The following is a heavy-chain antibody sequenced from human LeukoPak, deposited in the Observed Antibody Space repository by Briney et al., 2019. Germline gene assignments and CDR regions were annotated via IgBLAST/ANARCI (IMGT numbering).Heavy chain of an antibody. J-gene: IGHJ3*02. CDR3: ARILWFGELLGGTDAFDI. Sequence: SETLSLTCTVSNDSISSYYWSWIRQPPGKGLEWIAYIYYSGSTNYNPSLKSRVTISIDTSKNQFSLKLSSVTAADTAVYYCARILWFGELLGGTDAFDIWGQGTMVTVSS. D-gene: IGHD3-10*01. CDR2: IYYSGST. CDR1: NDSISSYY. V-gene: IGHV4-59*12.